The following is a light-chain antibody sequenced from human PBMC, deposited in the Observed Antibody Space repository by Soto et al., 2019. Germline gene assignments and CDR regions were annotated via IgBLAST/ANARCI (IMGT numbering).Light chain of an antibody. CDR1: QNVNNF. V-gene: IGKV3-11*01. Sequence: ENVLTQSPATLSLSPGERATFSCRASQNVNNFLAWYQQKPGQAPRLLIYDAARFSGSGSGTDFTLTISSLESEDFAIYYCQQRSNWPTFGQGTRLEIK. CDR2: D. CDR3: QQRSNWPT. J-gene: IGKJ5*01.